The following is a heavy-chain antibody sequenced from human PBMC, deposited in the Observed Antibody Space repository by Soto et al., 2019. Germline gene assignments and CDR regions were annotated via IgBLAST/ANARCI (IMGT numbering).Heavy chain of an antibody. CDR1: GYTFTSYG. CDR2: ISAYNGNT. D-gene: IGHD3-3*02. J-gene: IGHJ4*02. V-gene: IGHV1-18*04. CDR3: ARDKSEHFWSGHHFDY. Sequence: ASVKVSCKASGYTFTSYGISWVRQAPGQGLEWMGWISAYNGNTNYAQKLQGRVTMTTDTSTSTAYMELRSLRSDDTAVYYCARDKSEHFWSGHHFDYWGQGTLVTVSS.